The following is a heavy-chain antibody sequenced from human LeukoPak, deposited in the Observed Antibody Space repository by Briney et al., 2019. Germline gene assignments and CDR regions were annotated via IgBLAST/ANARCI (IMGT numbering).Heavy chain of an antibody. V-gene: IGHV4-59*01. J-gene: IGHJ6*02. Sequence: PSETLSLTCTVSGGSISSYYWSWIRQPPGKGLEWIGYIYYSGSTNYNPSLKSRVTISVDTSKNQFSLELSSVTAADTAVYYCARVAYDSSAFYGMDVWGQGTTVTVSS. CDR2: IYYSGST. CDR3: ARVAYDSSAFYGMDV. CDR1: GGSISSYY. D-gene: IGHD3-22*01.